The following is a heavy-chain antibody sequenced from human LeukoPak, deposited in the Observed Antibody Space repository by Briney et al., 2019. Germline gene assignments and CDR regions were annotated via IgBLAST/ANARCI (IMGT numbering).Heavy chain of an antibody. CDR3: ARGSMVVTPVDY. Sequence: GGSLRLSCAASGFTFSSYGMHWVRQAPGKGLEWVSGINWNGGSTGYADSVKGRFTISRDNAKNSLYLQMNSLRAEDTALYYCARGSMVVTPVDYWGQGTLVTVSS. J-gene: IGHJ4*02. CDR2: INWNGGST. V-gene: IGHV3-20*04. D-gene: IGHD4-23*01. CDR1: GFTFSSYG.